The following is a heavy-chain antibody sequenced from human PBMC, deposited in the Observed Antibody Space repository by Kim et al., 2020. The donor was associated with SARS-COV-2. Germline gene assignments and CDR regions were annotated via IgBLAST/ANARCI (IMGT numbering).Heavy chain of an antibody. Sequence: SETLSLTCAVYGGSFSGYYWSWIRQPPGKGLEWIGEINHSGSTNYNPSLKSRVTISVDTSKNQFSLKLSSVTAADTAVYYCARIIGSYQKYNWFDPWGQG. CDR3: ARIIGSYQKYNWFDP. D-gene: IGHD1-26*01. CDR1: GGSFSGYY. CDR2: INHSGST. J-gene: IGHJ5*02. V-gene: IGHV4-34*01.